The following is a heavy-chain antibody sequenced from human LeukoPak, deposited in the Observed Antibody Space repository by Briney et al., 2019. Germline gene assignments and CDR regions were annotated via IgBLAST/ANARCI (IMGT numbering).Heavy chain of an antibody. J-gene: IGHJ4*02. D-gene: IGHD3-22*01. Sequence: GGSLRLSCAASGFTFSNYAMNWVRQAPGKGLEWVSSISSSSSYIYYADSVKGRFTISRDNAKNSLYLQMNSLRAEDTAVYYCARDLGSSTTMIVIWSEGGFDYWGQGTLVTVSS. CDR3: ARDLGSSTTMIVIWSEGGFDY. CDR1: GFTFSNYA. CDR2: ISSSSSYI. V-gene: IGHV3-21*01.